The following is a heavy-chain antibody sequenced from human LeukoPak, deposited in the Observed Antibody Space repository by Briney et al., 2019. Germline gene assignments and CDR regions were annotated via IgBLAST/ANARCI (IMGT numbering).Heavy chain of an antibody. V-gene: IGHV3-23*01. CDR2: FSGGGGSP. CDR1: GFTFSSYA. Sequence: GGSLRLSCAASGFTFSSYAMSWVRQAPGKGLEWVSGFSGGGGSPDYADSVKGRFTISRDNSKNTLCLQMNSLRAEDTAIYYCAKGKVVPATTYDYWGQGTLVTVSS. D-gene: IGHD2-2*01. J-gene: IGHJ4*02. CDR3: AKGKVVPATTYDY.